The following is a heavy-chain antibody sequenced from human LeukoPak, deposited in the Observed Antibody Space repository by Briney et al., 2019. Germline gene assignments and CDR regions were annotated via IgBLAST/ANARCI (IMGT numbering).Heavy chain of an antibody. CDR3: ARDSDYGDYTDYSTPPLKIGY. CDR2: MSVYNDNT. D-gene: IGHD4-17*01. V-gene: IGHV1-18*01. Sequence: GASVKVSCKASGYTFTSYGISWVRQAPGQGLEWMGWMSVYNDNTNYAQKLQGRVTMTTDTSTSTAYMELRSLRSDDTAVYYCARDSDYGDYTDYSTPPLKIGYWGQGTLVTVSS. CDR1: GYTFTSYG. J-gene: IGHJ4*02.